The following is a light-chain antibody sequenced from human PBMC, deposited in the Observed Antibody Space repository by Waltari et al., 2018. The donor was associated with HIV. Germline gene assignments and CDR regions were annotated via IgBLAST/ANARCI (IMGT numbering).Light chain of an antibody. Sequence: DIQMTQSPSSLSASVGDRVTITCRASQSISSYLNWYQQKPGKAPKLLIYAASSLQSGVPSMFNGSGSGTDVTLTISSLQPEDFATYYCQQSYSTPYTFGQGTKLEIK. CDR2: AAS. J-gene: IGKJ2*01. V-gene: IGKV1-39*01. CDR1: QSISSY. CDR3: QQSYSTPYT.